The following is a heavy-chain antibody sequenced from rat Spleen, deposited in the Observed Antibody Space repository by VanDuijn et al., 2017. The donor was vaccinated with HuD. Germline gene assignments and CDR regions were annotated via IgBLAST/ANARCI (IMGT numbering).Heavy chain of an antibody. J-gene: IGHJ3*01. CDR2: ISTGGGST. D-gene: IGHD1-10*01. CDR1: GFTFSNYY. V-gene: IGHV5-27*01. CDR3: AQQLGDWFAY. Sequence: EVQLVESGGDLMQPGRSMNFSCAASGFTFSNYYMAWVRQAPTKGLEWVAYISTGGGSTYYRDSVKGRFTISRDNAKSTLYLQMDSLRSEDTATYYCAQQLGDWFAYWGQGTLVTVSS.